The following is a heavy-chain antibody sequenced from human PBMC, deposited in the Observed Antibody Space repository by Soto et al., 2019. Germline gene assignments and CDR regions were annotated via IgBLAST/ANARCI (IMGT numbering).Heavy chain of an antibody. V-gene: IGHV4-59*01. J-gene: IGHJ4*02. CDR2: IYYSGST. D-gene: IGHD6-13*01. CDR1: GGSISSYY. Sequence: QVQLQESGPGLVKPSETLSLTCTFSGGSISSYYWSWIRQPPGKGLEWIGYIYYSGSTNYNPSLKSRVTISVDTSKNQFSLKLSSVTAADTAVYYCARDPAAAGLLDYWGQGTLVTVSS. CDR3: ARDPAAAGLLDY.